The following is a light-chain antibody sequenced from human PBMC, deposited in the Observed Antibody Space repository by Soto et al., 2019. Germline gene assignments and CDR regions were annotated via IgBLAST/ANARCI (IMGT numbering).Light chain of an antibody. Sequence: DIVMTQSPDSLAVSLGERATINRKSSQSVLYSSNNKNYLAWYQQKPGQPPKLRIYWAATRESVVPDRFSGRGSGTGCTLTFSSLQAEDVAVYFCQQYYRPWTFGQGTKVEFK. J-gene: IGKJ1*01. V-gene: IGKV4-1*01. CDR2: WAA. CDR3: QQYYRPWT. CDR1: QSVLYSSNNKNY.